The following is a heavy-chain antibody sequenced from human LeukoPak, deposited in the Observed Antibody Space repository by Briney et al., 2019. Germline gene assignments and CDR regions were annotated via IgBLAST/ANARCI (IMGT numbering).Heavy chain of an antibody. CDR2: IYYSGST. J-gene: IGHJ5*02. CDR1: GGSISSGDYY. D-gene: IGHD2-2*01. Sequence: PSETLSLTCTVSGGSISSGDYYWSWIRQPPGKGLEWIGYIYYSGSTYYNPSLKSRVTISVDTSKNQFSLKLSSVTAADTAVYYCARGGVVVPANWFDPWGQGTLVTVSS. V-gene: IGHV4-30-4*01. CDR3: ARGGVVVPANWFDP.